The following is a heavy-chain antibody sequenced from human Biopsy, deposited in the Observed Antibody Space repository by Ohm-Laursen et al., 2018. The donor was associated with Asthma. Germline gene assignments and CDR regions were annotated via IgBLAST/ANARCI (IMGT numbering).Heavy chain of an antibody. CDR2: INSVFGTT. D-gene: IGHD2-15*01. Sequence: ASVKVSCKSLGGTFNTYVIGWVRQAPGQGLEWMGGINSVFGTTTYPQKFQDRVTVTADDSTSTVYMELSSLRSEDTAVYYCARKAGSCISRACYSLDFWGQGTLVTVSS. V-gene: IGHV1-69*13. CDR3: ARKAGSCISRACYSLDF. CDR1: GGTFNTYV. J-gene: IGHJ4*02.